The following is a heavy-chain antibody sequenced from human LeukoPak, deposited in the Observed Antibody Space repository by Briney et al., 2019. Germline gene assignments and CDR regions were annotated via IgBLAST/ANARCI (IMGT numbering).Heavy chain of an antibody. J-gene: IGHJ4*02. Sequence: SETLSLTCTVSGGSISSSSYYWGWIRQPPGKGLLWIGTIYYSGSTYYSPSLKSRVTMSVDTSKNQFSLKLSSVTAADMAVYYCARQVGYCSGGSCSFYFDYWGQGTLSPSPQ. CDR2: IYYSGST. D-gene: IGHD2-15*01. CDR3: ARQVGYCSGGSCSFYFDY. CDR1: GGSISSSSYY. V-gene: IGHV4-39*01.